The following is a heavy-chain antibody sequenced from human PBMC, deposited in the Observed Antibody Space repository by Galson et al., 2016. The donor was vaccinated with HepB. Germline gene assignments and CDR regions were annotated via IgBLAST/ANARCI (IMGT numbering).Heavy chain of an antibody. CDR1: GFTFSNYA. Sequence: SLRLSCAASGFTFSNYAMTWVRQSPGKGLEWVSTIRGSGDGTYYTDSVKGRFTISRDNSKNTLYLQMNSLRAEDTAVYHCAKDPNGDYIGAFDSWGQGTMVSVSS. CDR2: IRGSGDGT. D-gene: IGHD4-17*01. J-gene: IGHJ3*01. CDR3: AKDPNGDYIGAFDS. V-gene: IGHV3-23*01.